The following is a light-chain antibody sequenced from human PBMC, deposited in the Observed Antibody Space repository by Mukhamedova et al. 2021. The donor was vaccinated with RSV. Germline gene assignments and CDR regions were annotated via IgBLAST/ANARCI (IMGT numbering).Light chain of an antibody. CDR2: KTS. CDR3: QQYSNYFRT. J-gene: IGKJ1*01. V-gene: IGKV1-5*03. Sequence: WYQRRVHGKAPRLLIYKTSSLESGVPSRFSGSGSGTEFTLTISSLQPDGFATYYCQQYSNYFRTFGQGTKVEVK.